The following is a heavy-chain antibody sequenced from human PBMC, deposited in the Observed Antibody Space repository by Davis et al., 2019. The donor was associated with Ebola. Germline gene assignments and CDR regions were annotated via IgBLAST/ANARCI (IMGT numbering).Heavy chain of an antibody. Sequence: GESLKISCAASGFTFSSYGMHWVRQAPGKGLEWVAFIRHDEINKYYPDSVKGRFTISRDNTKNSVYLLMNSLRVDDTAVYFCARGRQWLSLDSWGQGTLVTVSP. CDR3: ARGRQWLSLDS. CDR2: IRHDEINK. D-gene: IGHD6-19*01. CDR1: GFTFSSYG. J-gene: IGHJ5*01. V-gene: IGHV3-30*02.